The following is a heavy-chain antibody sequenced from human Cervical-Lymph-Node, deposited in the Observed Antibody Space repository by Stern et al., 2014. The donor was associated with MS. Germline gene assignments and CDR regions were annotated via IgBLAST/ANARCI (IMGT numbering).Heavy chain of an antibody. Sequence: QLQLQESGPGLVKPSETLSLTCTVSGGSISSSSYYWGWVRQTPEKGLEWIASIYYTGSTYYNPSLKSRVTISIDTSKNQFSLKRSSVTAADTAVYYCATVGATALDYWGQGTLVTVSS. D-gene: IGHD1-26*01. J-gene: IGHJ4*02. CDR1: GGSISSSSYY. CDR3: ATVGATALDY. V-gene: IGHV4-39*01. CDR2: IYYTGST.